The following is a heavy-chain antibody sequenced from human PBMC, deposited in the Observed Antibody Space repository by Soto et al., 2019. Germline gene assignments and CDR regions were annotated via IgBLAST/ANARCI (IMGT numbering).Heavy chain of an antibody. CDR1: GFTFSSYG. D-gene: IGHD6-19*01. V-gene: IGHV3-30*03. CDR2: ISYDGSNK. J-gene: IGHJ6*02. CDR3: ARDMGIAVRGDYYGMDV. Sequence: GGSLRLSCADPGFTFSSYGVRWVRQAPGKGLEWVAVISYDGSNKYYADSVKGRFTISRDNSKNTLYLQMNSLRAEDTAVYYCARDMGIAVRGDYYGMDVWGQGTTVTVSS.